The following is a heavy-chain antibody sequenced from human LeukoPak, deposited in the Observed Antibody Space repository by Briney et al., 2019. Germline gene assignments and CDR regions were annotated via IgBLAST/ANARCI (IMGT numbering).Heavy chain of an antibody. D-gene: IGHD3-3*01. CDR2: IIPIFGTA. V-gene: IGHV1-69*01. CDR3: ASGFLTIFGRVTYKDV. CDR1: GGTFSSYA. J-gene: IGHJ6*03. Sequence: SVKVSCKASGGTFSSYAISWVRQAPGQGLEWMGGIIPIFGTANYAQKFQGRVTITADESTSTAYMELSSLRSEDTAVYYCASGFLTIFGRVTYKDVWGKGTTVTVSS.